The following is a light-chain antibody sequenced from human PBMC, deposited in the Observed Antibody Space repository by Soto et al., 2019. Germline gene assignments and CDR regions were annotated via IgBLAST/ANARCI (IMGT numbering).Light chain of an antibody. Sequence: EIVLTQSPATLSLSPGERATLSCMASQSVSSYLAWYQQKPGQAPRLLIYDASNRATGIPARFSGSGSGTDFTLTISSLEPEDFAVYYCQQRSNWSWTFGQGTKVDI. CDR1: QSVSSY. CDR2: DAS. V-gene: IGKV3-11*01. J-gene: IGKJ1*01. CDR3: QQRSNWSWT.